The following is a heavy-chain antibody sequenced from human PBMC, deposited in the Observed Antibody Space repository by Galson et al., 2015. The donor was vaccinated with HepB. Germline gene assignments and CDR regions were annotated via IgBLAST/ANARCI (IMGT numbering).Heavy chain of an antibody. J-gene: IGHJ6*02. D-gene: IGHD3-3*01. CDR2: TYYRSKWYN. CDR3: ARDQREDTIFGVVNYYGMDV. CDR1: GDSVSSNSAA. Sequence: CAISGDSVSSNSAAWNWIRQSPSRGLEWLGRTYYRSKWYNDYAVSVKSRITINPDTSKNQFSLQLNSVTPEDTAVYYCARDQREDTIFGVVNYYGMDVWGQGTTVTVSS. V-gene: IGHV6-1*01.